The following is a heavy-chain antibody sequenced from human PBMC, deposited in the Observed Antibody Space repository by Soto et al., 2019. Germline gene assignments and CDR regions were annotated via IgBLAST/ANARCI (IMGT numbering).Heavy chain of an antibody. J-gene: IGHJ6*02. CDR3: ARGSYYDFWSGYSGYYYGMDV. CDR2: ISAYNGNT. D-gene: IGHD3-3*01. Sequence: ASVKVSCKASGYTFTSYGISWVRQAPGQGLEWMGWISAYNGNTNYAQKLQGRVTMTTDTSTSTAYMELRSLRSDDTAVYYCARGSYYDFWSGYSGYYYGMDVWGQGTTVTVS. V-gene: IGHV1-18*01. CDR1: GYTFTSYG.